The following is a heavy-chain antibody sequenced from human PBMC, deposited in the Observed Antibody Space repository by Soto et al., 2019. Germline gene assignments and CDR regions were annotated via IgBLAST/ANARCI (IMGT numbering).Heavy chain of an antibody. J-gene: IGHJ5*02. CDR1: GGSISSYY. Sequence: SETLSLTCTVSGGSISSYYWSWIRQPPGKGLEWIGYIYYSGSTNYNPSLKSRVTISVDTSKNQFSLKLSSVTAADTAVYYCVRDVAAVGTDWFDPWGQGTLVTVSS. CDR3: VRDVAAVGTDWFDP. V-gene: IGHV4-59*01. CDR2: IYYSGST. D-gene: IGHD6-13*01.